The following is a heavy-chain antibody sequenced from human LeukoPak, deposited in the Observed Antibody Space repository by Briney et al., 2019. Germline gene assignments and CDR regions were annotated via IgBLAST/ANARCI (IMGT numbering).Heavy chain of an antibody. V-gene: IGHV1-2*02. CDR3: AREGQWRSDY. CDR1: GYTFTDYY. Sequence: SVKVSCKASGYTFTDYYMHWVRQAPGQGLEWMGWINPNSGATNCAQDFQGRVTMTRDTSINTIYMELTRLTSDDTAVYFCAREGQWRSDYWGQGTLVTVSS. D-gene: IGHD6-19*01. CDR2: INPNSGAT. J-gene: IGHJ4*02.